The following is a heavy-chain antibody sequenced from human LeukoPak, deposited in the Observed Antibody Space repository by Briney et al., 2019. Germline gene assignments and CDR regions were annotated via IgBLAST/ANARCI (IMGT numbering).Heavy chain of an antibody. CDR2: IYPGDSDT. CDR1: GSHFTSYW. Sequence: GASLQISGQGSGSHFTSYWIGGGRQLAGKGLEGMGIIYPGDSDTKYSPSLQGHVPISADNSISTPYLHWSSLKASDTAMYYCPRLRNWFDPWGQGTLVTVSS. J-gene: IGHJ5*02. V-gene: IGHV5-51*01. CDR3: PRLRNWFDP.